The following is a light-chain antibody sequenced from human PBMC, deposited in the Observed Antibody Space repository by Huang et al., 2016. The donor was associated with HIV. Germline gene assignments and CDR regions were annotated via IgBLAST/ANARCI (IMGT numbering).Light chain of an antibody. CDR2: EVS. J-gene: IGKJ1*01. Sequence: DIVMIQTPLSLSVTPGQPASISCTSSQSLLHSDGKTYLYWYLQKPGQSPHLLIYEVSSRFAGEPDRFSGSGSGTDFTLKISRVEAEDVGVYYCMQGKHFPRTFGQGTKVEIK. V-gene: IGKV2-29*02. CDR3: MQGKHFPRT. CDR1: QSLLHSDGKTY.